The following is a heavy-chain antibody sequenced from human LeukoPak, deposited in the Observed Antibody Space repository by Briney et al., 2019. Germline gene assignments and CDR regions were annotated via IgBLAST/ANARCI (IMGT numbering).Heavy chain of an antibody. Sequence: SQTLSLTCTVSGGSISSGDYYWSWIRQPPGKGLEWIGYIYYSGSTYYNPSLKSRVTISVDTSKNQFSLELSSVTAADTAVYYCARDFNLSNYVRWFDPWGQGTLVTVSS. J-gene: IGHJ5*02. V-gene: IGHV4-30-4*01. CDR2: IYYSGST. CDR3: ARDFNLSNYVRWFDP. D-gene: IGHD4-11*01. CDR1: GGSISSGDYY.